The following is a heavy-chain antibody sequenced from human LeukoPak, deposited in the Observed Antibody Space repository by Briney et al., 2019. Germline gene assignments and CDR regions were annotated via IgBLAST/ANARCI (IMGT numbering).Heavy chain of an antibody. D-gene: IGHD3-3*01. Sequence: GGSLRLSCAASGFTFSSYGMHWLRQAPGKGLEWVALIWYDGSNQSYADSVKGRFTISRDNSKHTLFLQVNSLRAEDTAVYYCARDGSFWRGYPYYFDYWGQGTLVTVSS. V-gene: IGHV3-33*01. J-gene: IGHJ4*02. CDR2: IWYDGSNQ. CDR3: ARDGSFWRGYPYYFDY. CDR1: GFTFSSYG.